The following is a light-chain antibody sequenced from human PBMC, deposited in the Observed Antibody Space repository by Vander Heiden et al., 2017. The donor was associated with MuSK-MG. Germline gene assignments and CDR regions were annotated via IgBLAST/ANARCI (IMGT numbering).Light chain of an antibody. CDR1: SLRGYY. CDR3: SSRDSSGSHLV. V-gene: IGLV3-19*01. Sequence: SSELTQDPAVSVALGQTVRITCQGDSLRGYYASWYQQNPGQAPVLVIYGKNTRPSGIPDRFSGSTSGITASLTITGAQAEEEADYYCSSRDSSGSHLVFGGGTKLTVL. J-gene: IGLJ3*02. CDR2: GKN.